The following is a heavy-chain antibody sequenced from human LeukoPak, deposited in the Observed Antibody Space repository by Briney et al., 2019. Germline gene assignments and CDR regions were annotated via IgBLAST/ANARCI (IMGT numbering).Heavy chain of an antibody. J-gene: IGHJ4*02. CDR2: IHYSGRT. D-gene: IGHD6-13*01. Sequence: SETLSLTCTVSGGSISSSTSHWGWIRQPPGKGLEWIGTIHYSGRTYYNPSLKSRVTISVDTSKNQFSLKMSSLTAADTAVYYCARGSEAGYTIWGQGTLVTVSS. V-gene: IGHV4-39*07. CDR1: GGSISSSTSH. CDR3: ARGSEAGYTI.